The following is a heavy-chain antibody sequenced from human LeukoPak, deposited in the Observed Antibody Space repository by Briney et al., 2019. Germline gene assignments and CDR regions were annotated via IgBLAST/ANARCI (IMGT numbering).Heavy chain of an antibody. CDR3: ARHRAYSSSSPFDY. Sequence: PSETLSLTCSVSGGSISSLYWSWIRQPPGKGLEWIGYIYYTGSTNYNPSLKSRVTMFVDMSKNQFSLRLSSVSAADTAVYYCARHRAYSSSSPFDYWGQGTLVTVSS. J-gene: IGHJ4*02. CDR1: GGSISSLY. V-gene: IGHV4-59*08. CDR2: IYYTGST. D-gene: IGHD6-6*01.